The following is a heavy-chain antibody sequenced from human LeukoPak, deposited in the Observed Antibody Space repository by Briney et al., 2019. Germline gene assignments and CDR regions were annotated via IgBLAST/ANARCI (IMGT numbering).Heavy chain of an antibody. D-gene: IGHD6-19*01. J-gene: IGHJ4*02. Sequence: PSETRSLTCTVSGGSISSSSYYWGWIRQPPGKGLEWSGSIYYSGSTYYNPSLKSRVTISVDTSKNQFSLKLSSVTAADTAVYYCARWCIAVAGTAADYWGQGTLVTVSS. CDR1: GGSISSSSYY. CDR3: ARWCIAVAGTAADY. CDR2: IYYSGST. V-gene: IGHV4-39*01.